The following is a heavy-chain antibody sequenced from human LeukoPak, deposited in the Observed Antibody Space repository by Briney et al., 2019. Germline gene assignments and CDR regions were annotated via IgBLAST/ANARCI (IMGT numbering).Heavy chain of an antibody. CDR3: ARDDSTRGPGTFDP. D-gene: IGHD3-22*01. Sequence: SETLSLTCAVYGGSFSGYYWSWIRQPPGKGLEWIGEINHSGSTNYNPSLKSRVTISVDTSKNQFSLKLSSVTAADTAVYYCARDDSTRGPGTFDPWGQGTLVTVSS. CDR1: GGSFSGYY. J-gene: IGHJ5*02. CDR2: INHSGST. V-gene: IGHV4-34*01.